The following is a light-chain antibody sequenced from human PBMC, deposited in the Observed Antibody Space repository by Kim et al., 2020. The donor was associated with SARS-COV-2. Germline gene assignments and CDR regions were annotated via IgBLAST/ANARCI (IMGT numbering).Light chain of an antibody. J-gene: IGKJ4*01. CDR3: HQYAHSPLP. V-gene: IGKV3-20*01. CDR1: RRCVNNY. CDR2: SAS. Sequence: PGERGAPSSCASRRCVNNYLAWYQQKPGQAPRLLIDSASTRATGIPDRFSGSGSGTEFTLTISRLEPEDFAVYYCHQYAHSPLPFGGGTKVDIK.